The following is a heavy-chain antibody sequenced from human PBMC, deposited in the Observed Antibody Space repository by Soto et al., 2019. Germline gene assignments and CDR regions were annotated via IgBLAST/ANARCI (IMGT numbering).Heavy chain of an antibody. V-gene: IGHV1-69*13. CDR2: IIPIFGTA. D-gene: IGHD3-10*01. J-gene: IGHJ6*02. Sequence: SVKVSCKASGGTFSSYAISWVRQAPGQGLEWMGGIIPIFGTANYAQKFQGRVTITADESTSTAYMELSSLRSEDTAVYYCAREGYYSGSGSYSPPRYYGMDVWGQGTTVTVS. CDR1: GGTFSSYA. CDR3: AREGYYSGSGSYSPPRYYGMDV.